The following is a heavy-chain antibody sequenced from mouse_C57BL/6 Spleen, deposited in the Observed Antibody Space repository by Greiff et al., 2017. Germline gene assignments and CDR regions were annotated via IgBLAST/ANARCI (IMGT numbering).Heavy chain of an antibody. V-gene: IGHV1-4*01. CDR3: ARSRLYGSSPYYYAMDY. CDR2: INPSSGYT. Sequence: QVQLQQSGAELARPGASVKMSCKASGYTFTSYTMHWVKQRPGKGLEWIGYINPSSGYTKYNQKFKDKATLTADKSSSTAYMQLSSLTSEDSAVYYCARSRLYGSSPYYYAMDYWGQGTSVTVSS. D-gene: IGHD1-1*01. J-gene: IGHJ4*01. CDR1: GYTFTSYT.